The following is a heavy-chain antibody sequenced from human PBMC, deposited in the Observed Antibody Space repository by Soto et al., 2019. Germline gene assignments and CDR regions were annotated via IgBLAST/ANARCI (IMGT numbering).Heavy chain of an antibody. CDR2: IYPGDSDT. CDR3: ARFSLGSRAGYYFDY. V-gene: IGHV5-51*01. J-gene: IGHJ4*02. CDR1: GYSFTSYW. Sequence: PGESLKISCKGSGYSFTSYWIGWVRQMPGKGLEWMGIIYPGDSDTRYSPSFQGQVTISADKSISTAYLQWSSLKASDTAMYYCARFSLGSRAGYYFDYWGQGTLVTVSS. D-gene: IGHD6-6*01.